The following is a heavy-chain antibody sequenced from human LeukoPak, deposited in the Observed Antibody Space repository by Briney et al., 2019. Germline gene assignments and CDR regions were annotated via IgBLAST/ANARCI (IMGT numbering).Heavy chain of an antibody. J-gene: IGHJ4*02. CDR1: GGTFSSYA. D-gene: IGHD3-22*01. CDR3: ARGRLGVTYYYDSSGLRGFLDY. Sequence: SVKVSCKASGGTFSSYAISWVRQAPGQGLEWMGRIIPILGIANYAQKFQGRVTITADKSTSTAYMELSSLRSEDTAVYYCARGRLGVTYYYDSSGLRGFLDYWGQGTLVTVSS. V-gene: IGHV1-69*04. CDR2: IIPILGIA.